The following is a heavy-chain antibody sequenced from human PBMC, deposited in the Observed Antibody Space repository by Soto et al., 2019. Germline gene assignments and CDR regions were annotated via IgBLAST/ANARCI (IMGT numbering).Heavy chain of an antibody. V-gene: IGHV1-69*06. CDR1: GGTFSSYA. J-gene: IGHJ6*02. CDR2: IIPIFGTA. CDR3: ARVERYCSSTSCERGNYYYGMDV. Sequence: ASVKVSCKASGGTFSSYAISWVRQAPGQGLEWMGGIIPIFGTANYAQKFQGRVTITADKSTSTAYMELSSLRSEDTAAYYCARVERYCSSTSCERGNYYYGMDVWGQGTTVTVSS. D-gene: IGHD2-2*01.